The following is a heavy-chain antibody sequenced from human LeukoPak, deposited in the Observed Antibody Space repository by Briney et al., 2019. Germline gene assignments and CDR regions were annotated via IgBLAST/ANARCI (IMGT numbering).Heavy chain of an antibody. J-gene: IGHJ4*02. CDR1: GFTVSSNY. V-gene: IGHV3-53*01. Sequence: PGGSLRLSCAASGFTVSSNYMSWVRQAPGKGLEWVSVIHSGGSTYYADSVKGRFTISRDNAKNSLYLQMNSLRAEDTAVYYCARTPTIFGVVIPKYFDYWGQGTLVTVSS. D-gene: IGHD3-3*01. CDR2: IHSGGST. CDR3: ARTPTIFGVVIPKYFDY.